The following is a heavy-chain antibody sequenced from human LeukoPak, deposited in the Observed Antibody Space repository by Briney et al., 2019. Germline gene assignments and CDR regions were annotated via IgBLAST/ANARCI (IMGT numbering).Heavy chain of an antibody. CDR2: ISSSSSYI. V-gene: IGHV3-21*01. Sequence: GGSLTLSCAASGFTFSSYRMNWVRQAPGKGLEWVSSISSSSSYIYYADSVKGRFTISRDNAKNSLYLQMNSLRAEDTAVYYCARDRIQLLSEDWADRYYFDYWGQGTLVTVSS. CDR1: GFTFSSYR. D-gene: IGHD2-2*01. CDR3: ARDRIQLLSEDWADRYYFDY. J-gene: IGHJ4*02.